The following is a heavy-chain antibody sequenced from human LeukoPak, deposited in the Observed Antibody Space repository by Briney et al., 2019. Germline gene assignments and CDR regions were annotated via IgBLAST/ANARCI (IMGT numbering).Heavy chain of an antibody. V-gene: IGHV4-59*08. CDR1: GGSVNGYY. J-gene: IGHJ4*02. Sequence: SETLSLTCIVSGGSVNGYYWSWIRQPPGKELEWIGYIYYSGSTNHNPSLRSRVTISVDTSKNQFSLKLNSVTAADTAVYYCARHRNNVWSGYFAYWGQGTLVTVSS. D-gene: IGHD3-3*01. CDR2: IYYSGST. CDR3: ARHRNNVWSGYFAY.